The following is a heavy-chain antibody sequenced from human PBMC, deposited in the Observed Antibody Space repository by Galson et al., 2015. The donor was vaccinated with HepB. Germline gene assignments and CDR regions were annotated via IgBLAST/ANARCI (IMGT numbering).Heavy chain of an antibody. CDR3: ARDGSHYDVDY. CDR1: GFAFRRYG. Sequence: SLRLSCAASGFAFRRYGMHWVRLAPGKGLEWVAFISSGGGRKDYADSVRGRFSISRDDSRDILYLQMNSLRVDDAARYYCARDGSHYDVDYWGQGTLVTVFS. V-gene: IGHV3-33*08. J-gene: IGHJ4*02. D-gene: IGHD1-26*01. CDR2: ISSGGGRK.